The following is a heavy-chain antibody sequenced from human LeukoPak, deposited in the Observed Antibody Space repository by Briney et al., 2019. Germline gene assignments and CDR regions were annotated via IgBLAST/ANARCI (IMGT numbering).Heavy chain of an antibody. J-gene: IGHJ4*02. CDR1: GFTFSRYW. D-gene: IGHD2-2*01. Sequence: GGSLRLSCGASGFTFSRYWVHWVRQAPGKGLVWVSRINTEGSSTTYVDSVKGRFTISRDNAKNSLYLQMNSLRVEDTAVYYCARADCSSTRCYEFDYWGQGTLVIVSS. CDR3: ARADCSSTRCYEFDY. V-gene: IGHV3-74*01. CDR2: INTEGSST.